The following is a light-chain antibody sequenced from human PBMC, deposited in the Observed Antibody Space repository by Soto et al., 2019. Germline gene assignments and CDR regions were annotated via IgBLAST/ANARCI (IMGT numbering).Light chain of an antibody. Sequence: EIVLTQSPATLSLSPGERATLSCRASQSVSSYLAWYQQKPGQAPRLLIYDASNRATGIPARFSGSGSETDFTLTISSLEPEDSAVYYCQQRSNWPSLNFGGGTKVDIK. J-gene: IGKJ4*01. CDR3: QQRSNWPSLN. V-gene: IGKV3-11*01. CDR2: DAS. CDR1: QSVSSY.